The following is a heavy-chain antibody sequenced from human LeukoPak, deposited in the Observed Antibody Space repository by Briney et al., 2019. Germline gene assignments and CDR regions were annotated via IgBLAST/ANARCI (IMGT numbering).Heavy chain of an antibody. D-gene: IGHD6-19*01. CDR1: GFTFSDYY. V-gene: IGHV3-11*01. Sequence: PGGSLRLSCAASGFTFSDYYMSWIRQAPGKGLEWVSYISSSGGTIYYADSVKGRFTISRDNAKNSLYLQMNSLRAEDTAVYYCARVLSVAGGSKAYYYGMDVWGQGTTVTVSS. CDR3: ARVLSVAGGSKAYYYGMDV. J-gene: IGHJ6*02. CDR2: ISSSGGTI.